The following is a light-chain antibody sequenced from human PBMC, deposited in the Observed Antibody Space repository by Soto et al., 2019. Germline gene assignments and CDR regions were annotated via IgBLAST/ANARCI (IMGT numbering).Light chain of an antibody. J-gene: IGKJ4*01. Sequence: VLTQSPATLSLSPVERATLSCRASQSVSSYLAWYQQKPGQAPRLLIYDASNRATAIPARFSGSGSGTDFTLTISSLEPEDFAVYYCQQRSNWPPLTFGGGTKVDIK. V-gene: IGKV3-11*01. CDR1: QSVSSY. CDR3: QQRSNWPPLT. CDR2: DAS.